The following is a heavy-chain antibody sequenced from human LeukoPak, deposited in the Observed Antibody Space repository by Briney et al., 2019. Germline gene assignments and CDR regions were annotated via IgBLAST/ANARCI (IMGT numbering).Heavy chain of an antibody. J-gene: IGHJ5*02. D-gene: IGHD5-18*01. CDR2: INSDGSST. CDR3: ARDHTAMTLYNWFDP. V-gene: IGHV3-74*01. CDR1: GFTFSSYW. Sequence: GGSLRLSCAASGFTFSSYWTHWVRQAPGKGLVWVSRINSDGSSTSYADSVKGRFTISRDNAKNTLYLQMNSLRAEDTAVYYCARDHTAMTLYNWFDPWGQGTLVAVSS.